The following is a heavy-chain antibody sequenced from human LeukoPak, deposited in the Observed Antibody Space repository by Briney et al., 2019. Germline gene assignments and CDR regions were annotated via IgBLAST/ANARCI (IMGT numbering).Heavy chain of an antibody. V-gene: IGHV1-69*13. D-gene: IGHD3-16*02. CDR3: ARSFGGVIGLDY. CDR1: GGTFSSYA. CDR2: IIPIFGTA. J-gene: IGHJ4*02. Sequence: SVKLSCKASGGTFSSYAISWVRQAPGQGLEWMGGIIPIFGTATYAQKFQGRVTITADQSTSTAYMELSSLRSEDTAVYYCARSFGGVIGLDYWGRGTLVTVSS.